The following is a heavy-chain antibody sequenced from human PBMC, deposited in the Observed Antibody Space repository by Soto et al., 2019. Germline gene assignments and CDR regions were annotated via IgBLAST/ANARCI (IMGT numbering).Heavy chain of an antibody. CDR3: ARMDYYDSSGYYFYYGMDV. CDR2: ISAYNGNT. D-gene: IGHD3-22*01. V-gene: IGHV1-18*04. Sequence: ASVKVSCKASGYTFTIYGISCVRQSPVQWLEWMGCISAYNGNTNYAQKLQGRVTMTTDTSTSTAYMELRSLRSDDTAVYYCARMDYYDSSGYYFYYGMDVWGQGTTVTVSS. CDR1: GYTFTIYG. J-gene: IGHJ6*02.